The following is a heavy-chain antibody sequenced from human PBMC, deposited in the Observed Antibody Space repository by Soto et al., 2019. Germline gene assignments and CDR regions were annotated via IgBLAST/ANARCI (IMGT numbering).Heavy chain of an antibody. CDR2: ISHSEST. CDR3: ARWFDP. CDR1: GGSISSGGYS. J-gene: IGHJ5*02. Sequence: SETLSLTCAVSGGSISSGGYSWSWIRQPPGKGLEWIGYISHSESTYYNPSLKSRVTISVDRSKNQFSLKLSSVTAADTAVYYCARWFDPWGQGTLVT. V-gene: IGHV4-30-2*01.